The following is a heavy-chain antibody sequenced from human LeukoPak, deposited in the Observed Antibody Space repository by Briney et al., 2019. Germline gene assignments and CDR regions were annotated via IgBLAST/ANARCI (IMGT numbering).Heavy chain of an antibody. CDR3: ARELGGTKTGSFDI. CDR2: IGAAGAHT. CDR1: GFRFSYHD. Sequence: PGGSLRLSCAASGFRFSYHDMHWVRQAPGKGLEFVSSIGAAGAHTFYADSVKGRFTISRDNFQSTMYLQMDGLRPEDSAVYYCARELGGTKTGSFDIWGQGTVVTVSS. J-gene: IGHJ3*02. V-gene: IGHV3-64*02. D-gene: IGHD1-14*01.